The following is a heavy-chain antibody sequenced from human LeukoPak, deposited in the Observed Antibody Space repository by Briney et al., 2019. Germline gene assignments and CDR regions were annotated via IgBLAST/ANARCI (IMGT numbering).Heavy chain of an antibody. Sequence: GASVKVSCKASGYTFTSYDINWVRQATGQGLEWMGWMNPNSGNTGYAQKFQGRVTMTRNTSISTAYMELSRLRSDDTAVYYCARGGAYSYGYDAFDIWGQGTMVTVSS. J-gene: IGHJ3*02. V-gene: IGHV1-8*01. CDR2: MNPNSGNT. CDR1: GYTFTSYD. D-gene: IGHD5-18*01. CDR3: ARGGAYSYGYDAFDI.